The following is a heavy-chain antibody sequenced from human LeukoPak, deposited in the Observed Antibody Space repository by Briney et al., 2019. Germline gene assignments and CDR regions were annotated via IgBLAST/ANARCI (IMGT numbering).Heavy chain of an antibody. J-gene: IGHJ4*02. CDR2: ISAYNGNT. Sequence: ASVKVSCKASGYTFTSYGISWVRQAPGQGLEWMGWISAYNGNTNYAQKLQGRVTMTTDTSTSTAYMELRSLRSDDTAVYYCAREPSPNWNYSLFFDYWGQGTLVTVSS. V-gene: IGHV1-18*01. D-gene: IGHD1-7*01. CDR1: GYTFTSYG. CDR3: AREPSPNWNYSLFFDY.